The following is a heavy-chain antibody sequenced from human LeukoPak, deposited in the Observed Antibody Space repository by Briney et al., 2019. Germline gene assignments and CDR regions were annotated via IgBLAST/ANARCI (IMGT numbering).Heavy chain of an antibody. CDR3: ARNNSSGRTR. CDR1: GFTSSSYW. V-gene: IGHV3-7*01. CDR2: IKQDGSEK. Sequence: PGGSLRLSCAASGFTSSSYWMSWVRQAPGKGLEWVANIKQDGSEKYYVDSVKGRFTISRDNAKNSLYLQMNSLRAEDTAVYYCARNNSSGRTRWGQGTLVTVSS. D-gene: IGHD6-25*01. J-gene: IGHJ4*02.